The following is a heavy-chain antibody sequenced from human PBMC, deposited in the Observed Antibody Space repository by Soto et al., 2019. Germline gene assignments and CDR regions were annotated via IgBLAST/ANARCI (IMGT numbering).Heavy chain of an antibody. CDR3: VKDRMRYNAVWDSFDV. CDR2: IGSGDSDR. Sequence: EVQLLESGGGFVQPGGSLRVSCAASGFDFNSHAMSWVRQTPGKGLEWVSGIGSGDSDRYYADSVTGRFIITRDNSKGTVFLQMNSLRVEDTAVYYCVKDRMRYNAVWDSFDVWGQGTLVRVSS. CDR1: GFDFNSHA. V-gene: IGHV3-23*03. J-gene: IGHJ3*01. D-gene: IGHD1-20*01.